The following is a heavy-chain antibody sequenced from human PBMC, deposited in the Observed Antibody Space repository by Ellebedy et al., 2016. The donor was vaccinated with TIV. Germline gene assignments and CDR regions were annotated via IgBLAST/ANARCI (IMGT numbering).Heavy chain of an antibody. D-gene: IGHD1-26*01. CDR1: GGSISSGGYY. Sequence: MPSETLSLTCTVSGGSISSGGYYWSWIRKHPGKGLEWIGYIYYSGSTYYNPSLKSRVTISVDTSKNQFSLKLSSVTAADTAVYYCARDNTSGSYSYFDYWGQGTLVTVSS. V-gene: IGHV4-31*03. CDR2: IYYSGST. J-gene: IGHJ4*02. CDR3: ARDNTSGSYSYFDY.